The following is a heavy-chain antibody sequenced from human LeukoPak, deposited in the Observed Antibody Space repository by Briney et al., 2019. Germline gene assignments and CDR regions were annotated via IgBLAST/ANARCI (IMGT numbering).Heavy chain of an antibody. CDR3: ARALPGYSDRRNDAFDI. J-gene: IGHJ3*02. CDR1: GFTFSSYE. Sequence: GGSLRLSCAAPGFTFSSYEMNWVRQAPGKGLEWVSYISSGGSTIYYADPVKGRFTISRDNAKNSLYLQMNSLRAEDTAVYYCARALPGYSDRRNDAFDIWGQGTMVTVSS. V-gene: IGHV3-48*03. D-gene: IGHD3-22*01. CDR2: ISSGGSTI.